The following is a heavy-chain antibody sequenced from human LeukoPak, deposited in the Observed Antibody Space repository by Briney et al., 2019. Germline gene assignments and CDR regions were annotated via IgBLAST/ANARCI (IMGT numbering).Heavy chain of an antibody. CDR1: GGSISSGGYY. CDR2: IYYSGST. V-gene: IGHV4-31*03. D-gene: IGHD5-12*01. J-gene: IGHJ4*02. Sequence: SQTLSLTCTVSGGSISSGGYYWSWIRQHPGKGLEWIGYIYYSGSTYYNPSLKSRVTISVDTSKNQFSLKVSSVTAADTAVYYCATNREYSGYDFLYWGQGTLVTVSS. CDR3: ATNREYSGYDFLY.